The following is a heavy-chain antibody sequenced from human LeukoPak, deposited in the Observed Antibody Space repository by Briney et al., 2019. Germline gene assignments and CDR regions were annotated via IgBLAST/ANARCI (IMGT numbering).Heavy chain of an antibody. CDR1: GYTFTSYG. J-gene: IGHJ4*02. CDR3: ARVQFYGSGSYYRARDDY. D-gene: IGHD3-10*01. Sequence: SVKVSCKASGYTFTSYGISWVRQAPGQGLEWMGRIIPILCIANYAQKFQGRVTITADKSTSTAYMELSSLRSEDTAVYYCARVQFYGSGSYYRARDDYWGQGTLVTVSS. V-gene: IGHV1-69*04. CDR2: IIPILCIA.